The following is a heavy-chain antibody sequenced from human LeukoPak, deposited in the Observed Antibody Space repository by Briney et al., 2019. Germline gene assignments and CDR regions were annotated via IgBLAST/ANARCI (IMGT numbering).Heavy chain of an antibody. CDR2: ISSSGSTI. CDR1: GFTFSSYE. J-gene: IGHJ5*02. D-gene: IGHD1-26*01. CDR3: ARAGSGRSPGWFDP. Sequence: GGSLRLSCAASGFTFSSYEMNWVRQAPGKGLEWASYISSSGSTIYYADSVKGRFTISRDNAKNSLYLQMNSLRAEDTAVYYCARAGSGRSPGWFDPWGQGTLVTVSS. V-gene: IGHV3-48*03.